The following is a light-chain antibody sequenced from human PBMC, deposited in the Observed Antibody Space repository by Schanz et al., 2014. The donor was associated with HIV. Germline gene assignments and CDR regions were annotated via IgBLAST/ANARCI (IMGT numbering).Light chain of an antibody. CDR3: ASYTTSHTFV. V-gene: IGLV2-14*03. Sequence: QSALTQPASVSGSPGQSITIPCTGTSSDVGRYNYVAWYQQHPGKAPKLMIYDVSDRPSGVSNRFSGSKSGNTAYLTISALQAEDEADYYCASYTTSHTFVFGTGTKLTVL. CDR1: SSDVGRYNY. J-gene: IGLJ1*01. CDR2: DVS.